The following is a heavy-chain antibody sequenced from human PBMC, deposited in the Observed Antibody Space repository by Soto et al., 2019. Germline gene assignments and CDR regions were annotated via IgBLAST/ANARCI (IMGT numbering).Heavy chain of an antibody. V-gene: IGHV1-18*04. D-gene: IGHD6-19*01. Sequence: AAVKVSCKASGYTFTSYALSWVRHAPGQGLEWMGWISTYNGNTNYAQNLQGRVTMTTDISTNTAYMELRSLRSDDTAVYYCARVVGGIPVAGSWNWFDPWGQGTLVTVSS. J-gene: IGHJ5*02. CDR3: ARVVGGIPVAGSWNWFDP. CDR2: ISTYNGNT. CDR1: GYTFTSYA.